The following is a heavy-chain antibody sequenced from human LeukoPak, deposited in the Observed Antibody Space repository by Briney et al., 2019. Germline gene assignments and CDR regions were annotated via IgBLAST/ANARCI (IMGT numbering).Heavy chain of an antibody. CDR1: GFTFSSYG. J-gene: IGHJ2*01. CDR3: AEISADWYFDL. V-gene: IGHV3-30*18. CDR2: ISYDGSNK. Sequence: GGSLRLSCAASGFTFSSYGMHWVRQAPGKGLEWVAVISYDGSNKYYADSVKGRFTISRDNSKNTLYLQMNSLRAEDTAVYYCAEISADWYFDLWGRGTLVTVSS.